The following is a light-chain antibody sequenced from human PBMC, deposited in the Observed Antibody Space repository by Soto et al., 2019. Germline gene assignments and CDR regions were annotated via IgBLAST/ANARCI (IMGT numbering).Light chain of an antibody. V-gene: IGLV1-47*01. CDR3: PAWDDSLSGQV. J-gene: IGLJ2*01. Sequence: QSVLTQPPSASGTPGQRVTISCSGSSSNIGSNYVFWYQQLPGAAPKLLIYRDYQRPSGVPDRFSGSKSATSASLAISGLRSEDEADHCCPAWDDSLSGQVFGGGTKLTVL. CDR2: RDY. CDR1: SSNIGSNY.